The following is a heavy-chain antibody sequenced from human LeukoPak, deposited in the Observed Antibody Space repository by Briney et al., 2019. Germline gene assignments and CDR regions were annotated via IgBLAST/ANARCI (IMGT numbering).Heavy chain of an antibody. CDR3: ARASDYDFWSGYKTYYYYYGMDV. V-gene: IGHV4-34*01. CDR2: INHSGST. Sequence: SETLSLTCAVYGGSFSGYYWSWIRQPPGKGLEWIGEINHSGSTNYNPSLKSRVTISVDTSKNQFSLKLSSVTAADTAVYYCARASDYDFWSGYKTYYYYYGMDVWGQGTTVTVS. D-gene: IGHD3-3*01. CDR1: GGSFSGYY. J-gene: IGHJ6*02.